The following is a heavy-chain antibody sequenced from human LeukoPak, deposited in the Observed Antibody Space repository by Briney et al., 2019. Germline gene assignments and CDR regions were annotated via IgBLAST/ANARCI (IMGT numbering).Heavy chain of an antibody. CDR2: ICASGTTR. CDR3: ALLAVASDFDY. CDR1: GFPFSFYE. J-gene: IGHJ4*02. D-gene: IGHD6-19*01. Sequence: PGGSLRLSCAVSGFPFSFYEMNWVRQAPGKGLEWVSNICASGTTRYYADSVKGRFSISRDNAKSSLYLQMNSLRVEDTAVYYCALLAVASDFDYWGQGALVTVSS. V-gene: IGHV3-48*03.